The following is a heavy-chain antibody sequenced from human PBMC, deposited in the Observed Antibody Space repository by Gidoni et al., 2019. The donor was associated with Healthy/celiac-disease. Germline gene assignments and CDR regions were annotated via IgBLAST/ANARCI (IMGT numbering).Heavy chain of an antibody. CDR3: ARHDGDYSSYYYGMDV. Sequence: QVQLVQSGAEVKKPGSSVKVSCKASGATFSCYAISWVRQAPGQGLEWMGGIIPIFGTANYAQKFQGRVTITADESTSTAYMELSSLRSEDTAVYYCARHDGDYSSYYYGMDVWGQGTTVTVSS. D-gene: IGHD4-17*01. V-gene: IGHV1-69*01. CDR1: GATFSCYA. CDR2: IIPIFGTA. J-gene: IGHJ6*02.